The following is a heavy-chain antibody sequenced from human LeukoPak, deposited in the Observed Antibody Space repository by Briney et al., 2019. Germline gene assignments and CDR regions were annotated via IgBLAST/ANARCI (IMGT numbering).Heavy chain of an antibody. CDR3: ASSTSLYHMDV. D-gene: IGHD2-2*01. CDR1: GGSISSSSYY. J-gene: IGHJ6*03. Sequence: SETLSLTCTVSGGSISSSSYYWGWIRQPPGKGLEWIGSIYYSGSTYYNPSLKSRVTISVDTSKNQFSLKLSSVTAADTAVYYCASSTSLYHMDVWGKGTTVTVSS. CDR2: IYYSGST. V-gene: IGHV4-39*07.